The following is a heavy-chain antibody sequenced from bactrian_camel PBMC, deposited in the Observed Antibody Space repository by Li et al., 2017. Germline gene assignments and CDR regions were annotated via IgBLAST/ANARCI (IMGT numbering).Heavy chain of an antibody. CDR2: IYTGGGDG. Sequence: QGPGNGREGVAGIYTGGGDGYYADAVKGRFTISHDNAKNTVYLQMNSLKPEDTAVYYCAADPGWATGGSWYLSMCGTYWGQGTQVTVS. V-gene: IGHV3S40*01. D-gene: IGHD6*01. J-gene: IGHJ4*01. CDR3: AADPGWATGGSWYLSMCGTY.